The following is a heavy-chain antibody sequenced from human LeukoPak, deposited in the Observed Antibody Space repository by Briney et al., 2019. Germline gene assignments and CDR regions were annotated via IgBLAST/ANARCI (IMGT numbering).Heavy chain of an antibody. Sequence: ASVKVSCKASGYTFTSYDINWVRQATGQGLEWMGWMNPNSGNTGYAQKFQGRVTITRNTSISTAYMELSRLRSDDTAVYYCARDYLSRDILTGYYPQYYFDYWGQGTLVTVSS. CDR3: ARDYLSRDILTGYYPQYYFDY. J-gene: IGHJ4*02. CDR1: GYTFTSYD. CDR2: MNPNSGNT. V-gene: IGHV1-8*03. D-gene: IGHD3-9*01.